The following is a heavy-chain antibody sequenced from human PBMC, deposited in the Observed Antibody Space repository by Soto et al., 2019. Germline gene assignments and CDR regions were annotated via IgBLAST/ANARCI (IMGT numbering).Heavy chain of an antibody. D-gene: IGHD2-2*01. Sequence: PSETLSLTCTVSGGSISSYYWSWTRQPPGKGLEWIGYIYYSGSTNYNPSLKSRVTISVDTSKNQFSLKLSSVTAADTAVYHCGRGPPRGGVVPAPKHGRAVGGKGTTLTSSP. CDR3: GRGPPRGGVVPAPKHGRAV. CDR1: GGSISSYY. CDR2: IYYSGST. J-gene: IGHJ6*04. V-gene: IGHV4-59*01.